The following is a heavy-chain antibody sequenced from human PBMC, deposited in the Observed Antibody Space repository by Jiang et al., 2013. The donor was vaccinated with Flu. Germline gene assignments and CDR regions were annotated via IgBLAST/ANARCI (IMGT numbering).Heavy chain of an antibody. V-gene: IGHV4-59*08. D-gene: IGHD6-19*01. CDR2: THYSGST. CDR1: GGSINNYY. J-gene: IGHJ4*02. CDR3: ARGGWYEDY. Sequence: GSGLVKPSETLSVTCTVSGGSINNYYWSWVRQPPGKGLEWIAYTHYSGSTNYNPSLKSRVTISVDTSKNQFSLRLTSVTASDTAVYYCARGGWYEDYWGQGTLVTVS.